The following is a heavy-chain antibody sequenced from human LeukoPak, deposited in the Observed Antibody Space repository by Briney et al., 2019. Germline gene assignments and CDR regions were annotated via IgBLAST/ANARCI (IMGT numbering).Heavy chain of an antibody. Sequence: RASVKVSCKASGYTFTGHFIHWVRQAPGQGLEWMGWINPQSGSTSYAQPFQGRIVMTLDTSVNSVYMEMSSLGYDDTATYFCARDRADEYSAGSYVSFDPWGRGTPLTVSS. V-gene: IGHV1-2*02. CDR1: GYTFTGHF. CDR3: ARDRADEYSAGSYVSFDP. D-gene: IGHD3-10*01. J-gene: IGHJ5*02. CDR2: INPQSGST.